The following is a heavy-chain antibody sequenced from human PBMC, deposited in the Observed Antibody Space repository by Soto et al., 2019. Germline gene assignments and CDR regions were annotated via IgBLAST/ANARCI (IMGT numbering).Heavy chain of an antibody. CDR1: KFTFASYV. Sequence: QVQLVESGGGVVQPERSQRLSCTASKFTFASYVMHWVRQAPGEGLEWVALISFDGTNKYYADSVKGLFTISRDNSKNTLSLQMNSLRSEDTAVYYCAREMIPMIMGGMSAMDVWGPGTTVTVS. CDR3: AREMIPMIMGGMSAMDV. J-gene: IGHJ6*02. CDR2: ISFDGTNK. D-gene: IGHD3-22*01. V-gene: IGHV3-30*04.